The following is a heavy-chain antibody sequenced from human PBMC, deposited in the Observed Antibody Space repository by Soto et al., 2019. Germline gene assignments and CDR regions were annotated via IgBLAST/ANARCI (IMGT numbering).Heavy chain of an antibody. CDR3: AREQQWLGNAFDI. V-gene: IGHV3-21*01. CDR1: GFTFSSYS. Sequence: EVQLVESGGGLVKPGGSLRLSCAASGFTFSSYSMNWVRQAPGKGLEWVSSISSSSSYIYYADSVKGRFTISRDNAKNSLYLQMNSLRAEDTAVYYCAREQQWLGNAFDIWGQGTMVTVSS. D-gene: IGHD6-19*01. J-gene: IGHJ3*02. CDR2: ISSSSSYI.